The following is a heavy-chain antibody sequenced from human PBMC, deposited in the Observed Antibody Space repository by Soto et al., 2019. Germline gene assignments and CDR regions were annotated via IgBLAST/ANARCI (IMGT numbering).Heavy chain of an antibody. Sequence: GGSLRLSCAASGFTFSSYWMSWVRQAPGKGLEWVSNIRRSGSETYYADSVKGRFTISRDNSKNTLYLQMNSLRAEDTAVYYCAKDLWLVPQYPYYFDYWGQGTLVTVSS. CDR2: IRRSGSET. V-gene: IGHV3-7*03. CDR1: GFTFSSYW. CDR3: AKDLWLVPQYPYYFDY. J-gene: IGHJ4*02. D-gene: IGHD6-19*01.